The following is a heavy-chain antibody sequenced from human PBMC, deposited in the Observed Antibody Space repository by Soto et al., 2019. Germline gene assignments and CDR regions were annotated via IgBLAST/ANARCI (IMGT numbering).Heavy chain of an antibody. CDR2: IYPGDSDT. Sequence: GESLKISCKGSGYSFTSYWIGWVRQMPGKGLEWMGIIYPGDSDTRYSPSFQGQVTISADKSISTAYLQWSSLKASDTAMYYCARQKEFVEVRGVISAFDIWGQGTMVTVSS. CDR3: ARQKEFVEVRGVISAFDI. D-gene: IGHD3-10*01. V-gene: IGHV5-51*01. J-gene: IGHJ3*02. CDR1: GYSFTSYW.